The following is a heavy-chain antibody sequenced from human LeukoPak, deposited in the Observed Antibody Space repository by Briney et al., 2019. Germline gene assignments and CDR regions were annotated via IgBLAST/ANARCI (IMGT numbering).Heavy chain of an antibody. V-gene: IGHV4-59*01. J-gene: IGHJ5*02. CDR1: GGSISSYY. Sequence: SETLSLTCNISGGSISSYYWSWIRQPPGKGLEWIGYIYYGGSTSYNPSLKSRVTISIDTSKNQFSLKLTSVTAADTAVYYCARDEDRWADWFDPWGQGILVTVSS. CDR2: IYYGGST. CDR3: ARDEDRWADWFDP. D-gene: IGHD4-23*01.